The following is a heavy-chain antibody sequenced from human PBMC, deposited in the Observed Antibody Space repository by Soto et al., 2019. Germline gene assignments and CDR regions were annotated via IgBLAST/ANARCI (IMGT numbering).Heavy chain of an antibody. D-gene: IGHD2-8*02. J-gene: IGHJ5*02. CDR3: ARVRADCSGGGCYLSTYWFDA. CDR2: IYSSGST. V-gene: IGHV4-4*07. CDR1: GVSISSYY. Sequence: PSETLSLTCSVSGVSISSYYWSWIRQPAGKGLEWIGRIYSSGSTNYNPSLKSRVTMSVDTSKNQISLNLNSVTAADTAVYYCARVRADCSGGGCYLSTYWFDAWGQGTMVT.